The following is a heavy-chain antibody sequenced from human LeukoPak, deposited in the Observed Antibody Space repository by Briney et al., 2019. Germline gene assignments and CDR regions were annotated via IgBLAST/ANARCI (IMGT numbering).Heavy chain of an antibody. V-gene: IGHV3-21*01. Sequence: GGSLRLSCAASGFTFSSYSMNWVRQAPGKGLEWVSSISSSSSYIYYADSVKGRFTISRDNAKNSLYLQMNSLRAEDTAVYYCARDKGIGYSSGWYVWGQETLVTVSS. D-gene: IGHD6-19*01. J-gene: IGHJ4*02. CDR3: ARDKGIGYSSGWYV. CDR2: ISSSSSYI. CDR1: GFTFSSYS.